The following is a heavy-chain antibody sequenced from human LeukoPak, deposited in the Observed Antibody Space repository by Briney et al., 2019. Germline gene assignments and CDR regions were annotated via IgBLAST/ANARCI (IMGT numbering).Heavy chain of an antibody. Sequence: SQTLSLTCAVYGGSSRGYYWSWIRHPPGKGLEGIGEINHSGSTNYNPSLKSRVPISVDTSKNLCSLKLRSVTAADAAVYCCASGGPYCSSTSCYPPPKPNWFDPWGQGTLVTVSS. CDR1: GGSSRGYY. D-gene: IGHD2-2*01. J-gene: IGHJ5*02. V-gene: IGHV4-34*01. CDR2: INHSGST. CDR3: ASGGPYCSSTSCYPPPKPNWFDP.